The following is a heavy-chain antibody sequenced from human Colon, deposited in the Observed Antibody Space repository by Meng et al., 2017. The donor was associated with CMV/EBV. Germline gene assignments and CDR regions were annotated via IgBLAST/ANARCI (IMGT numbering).Heavy chain of an antibody. CDR3: AREICSGTFCYFYFGMDV. J-gene: IGHJ6*02. CDR2: ISSSSSDI. CDR1: GFIFSNLN. Sequence: SCAATGFIFSNLNMNWVRQPPGKGLEWVSSISSSSSDIYYAESVKGRFTISRDNVKNSLYLQMNSLTAEDTATYYCAREICSGTFCYFYFGMDVWGQGTTVTVSS. D-gene: IGHD2-2*01. V-gene: IGHV3-21*01.